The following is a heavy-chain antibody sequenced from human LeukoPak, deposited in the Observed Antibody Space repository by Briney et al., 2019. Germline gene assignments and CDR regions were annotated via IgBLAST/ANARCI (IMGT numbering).Heavy chain of an antibody. CDR2: IYHSGST. V-gene: IGHV4-30-2*01. Sequence: SETLSLTCTVSGGSISSGSYYWSWIRQPPGKGLEWIGYIYHSGSTYCNPSLKSRVTISIDRSKNQFSLKLSSVSAADTAVYYCARVGYGSGSHWFDPWGQGTLVTVSS. CDR3: ARVGYGSGSHWFDP. CDR1: GGSISSGSYY. J-gene: IGHJ5*02. D-gene: IGHD3-10*01.